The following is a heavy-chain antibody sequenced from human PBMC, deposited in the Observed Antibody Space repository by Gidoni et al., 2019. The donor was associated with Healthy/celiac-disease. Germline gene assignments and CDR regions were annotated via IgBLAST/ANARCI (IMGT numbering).Heavy chain of an antibody. CDR3: AKEGVYDFWSGYLLNWFDP. V-gene: IGHV3-23*01. CDR1: GFTFSSYA. D-gene: IGHD3-3*01. Sequence: EVQLLESGGGLVQPGGSLRLSCAASGFTFSSYAMRWVRQAPGKGLEWVSAISGSGGSTYYADSVKGRFTISRDNSKNTLYLQMNSLRAEDTAVYYCAKEGVYDFWSGYLLNWFDPWGQGTLVTVSS. CDR2: ISGSGGST. J-gene: IGHJ5*02.